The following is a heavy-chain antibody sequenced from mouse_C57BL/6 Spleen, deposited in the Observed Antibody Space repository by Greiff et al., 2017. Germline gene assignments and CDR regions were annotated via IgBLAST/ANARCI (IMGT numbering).Heavy chain of an antibody. Sequence: VQLQESGAELVKPGASVKISCKASGYAFSSYWMNWVKQRPGKGLEWIGQIYPGDGDTNYNGKFKGKATLTADKSSSTAYMQLSSLTSEDSAVYFCARDFGDGKYYFDYWGQGTTLTVSS. CDR2: IYPGDGDT. D-gene: IGHD3-1*01. V-gene: IGHV1-80*01. CDR3: ARDFGDGKYYFDY. J-gene: IGHJ2*01. CDR1: GYAFSSYW.